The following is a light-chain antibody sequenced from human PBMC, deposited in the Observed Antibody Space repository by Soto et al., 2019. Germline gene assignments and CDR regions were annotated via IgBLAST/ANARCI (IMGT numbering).Light chain of an antibody. Sequence: DIQMTQAPSTLPASVGDRLTITCRARQSISSWLACYQQKPGKAPKLLIYKPSDLKRGVPSRFRGSGSGTECTLTISGLQPADFATYYYQQYQSYWTFGQGTKVEFK. J-gene: IGKJ1*01. CDR2: KPS. V-gene: IGKV1-5*03. CDR1: QSISSW. CDR3: QQYQSYWT.